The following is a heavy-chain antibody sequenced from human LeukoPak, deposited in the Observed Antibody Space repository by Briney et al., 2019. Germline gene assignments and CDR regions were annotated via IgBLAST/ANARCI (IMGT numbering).Heavy chain of an antibody. CDR3: ARAGYSRFVDDLDY. V-gene: IGHV1-18*01. CDR2: ISAYNGNT. Sequence: ASVKVSCKASGYIFTNYGINWVRQAPGQGLEWMGWISAYNGNTKYTQKLQDRVTMTTDSYTSTAYMELKTLRSDDTAVYFCARAGYSRFVDDLDYWGQGTLVIVSS. J-gene: IGHJ4*02. CDR1: GYIFTNYG. D-gene: IGHD1-26*01.